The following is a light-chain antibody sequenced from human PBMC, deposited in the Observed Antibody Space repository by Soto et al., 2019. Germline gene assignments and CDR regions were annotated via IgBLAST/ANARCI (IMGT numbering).Light chain of an antibody. CDR1: QSVSSSY. J-gene: IGKJ1*01. CDR3: QQYRT. Sequence: EIELTQSPGTLSASPGERATLSCRASQSVSSSYLAWYPHKPGKAPRLLIYSAASRATSIPDRFRGCGSGTDFPLTVGRLEPEDFEEYYCQQYRTFGQGTKVDIK. CDR2: SAA. V-gene: IGKV3-20*01.